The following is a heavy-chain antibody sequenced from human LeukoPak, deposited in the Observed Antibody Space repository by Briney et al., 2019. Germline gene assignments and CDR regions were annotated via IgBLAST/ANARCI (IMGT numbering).Heavy chain of an antibody. V-gene: IGHV3-30-3*01. D-gene: IGHD2-15*01. Sequence: GKSLRLSCAASGFTFSGYPIHWVRQAPGKGLEWVAVISYDGSNKYYADSVKGRFTISRDNSKNTLYLQMNSLRAEDTAVYYCARDYRNCSGGNCYTYPGSFDYWGQGTLVTVSS. CDR3: ARDYRNCSGGNCYTYPGSFDY. CDR2: ISYDGSNK. J-gene: IGHJ4*02. CDR1: GFTFSGYP.